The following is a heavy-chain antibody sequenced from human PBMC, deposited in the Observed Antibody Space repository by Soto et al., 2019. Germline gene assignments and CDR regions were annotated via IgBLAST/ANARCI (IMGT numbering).Heavy chain of an antibody. J-gene: IGHJ3*01. CDR1: GVNFVHLW. D-gene: IGHD3-16*02. V-gene: IGHV3-15*01. CDR3: PPDRPLTVGGVIAT. Sequence: EVQLVESGGGLVKPGGSLRLSCAASGVNFVHLWMTWVRQAPGKGLEWVGRIKSINHGGTTDYAAPVKGRVTISRDDSKNRLYLQLTSLKPKDQGVYYCPPDRPLTVGGVIATWGQGKRVTAPS. CDR2: IKSINHGGTT.